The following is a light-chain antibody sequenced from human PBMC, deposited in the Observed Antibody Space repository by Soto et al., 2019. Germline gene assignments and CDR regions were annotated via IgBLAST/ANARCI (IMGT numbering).Light chain of an antibody. J-gene: IGKJ4*01. Sequence: EIVMTQSPATLSVSPGERATLSCRASQSGFSKLAWYQQKPGQAPRLLIYGASTRATGIPDRFSVSGSGTDFSLTISRLEPEDFAVYYCQHFGRSPLTFGGGTKVDIK. CDR1: QSGFSK. CDR2: GAS. CDR3: QHFGRSPLT. V-gene: IGKV3-20*01.